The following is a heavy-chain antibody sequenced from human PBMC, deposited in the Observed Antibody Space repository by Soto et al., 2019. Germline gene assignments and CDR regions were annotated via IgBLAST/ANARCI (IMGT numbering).Heavy chain of an antibody. CDR2: MNPNSGNT. CDR3: AREVNFYGLDV. CDR1: GYTFSSYD. Sequence: QVQLVQSGAEVKKPGASVKVSCKASGYTFSSYDISWVRQASGQGLEWMGWMNPNSGNTGYAQKFQGRVTMTRNTSISTAYMELSSQRAEDTAVYYCAREVNFYGLDVWGQGTTVTVSS. V-gene: IGHV1-8*01. J-gene: IGHJ6*02.